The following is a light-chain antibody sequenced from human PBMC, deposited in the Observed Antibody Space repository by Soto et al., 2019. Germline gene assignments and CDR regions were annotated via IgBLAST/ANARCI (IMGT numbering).Light chain of an antibody. V-gene: IGKV4-1*01. CDR2: GAS. J-gene: IGKJ2*01. CDR3: QQYYSNPYT. Sequence: DIVRTQSPDSLAVSLGERATLNGKASHSVLYSSNTKNYLALYQQKPGQPPKLLSYGASTRESGVPDRVSGSGSGTDFTLTIRLLQAEDVAVYYWQQYYSNPYTFGRGPKLQIK. CDR1: HSVLYSSNTKNY.